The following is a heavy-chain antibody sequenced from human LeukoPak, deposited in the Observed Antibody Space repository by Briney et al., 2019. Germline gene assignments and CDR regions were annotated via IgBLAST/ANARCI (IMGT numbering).Heavy chain of an antibody. Sequence: ASVKVSCKASGYTFTSYGITWVRQAPGQGLGWMGWISAYNGKTNYAQKLQGRVTMTTDTSTSTAYMELRSLRSDDTAVYYCARDGPDYGDYVNFDYWGQGTLVTVSS. V-gene: IGHV1-18*01. CDR2: ISAYNGKT. CDR3: ARDGPDYGDYVNFDY. CDR1: GYTFTSYG. D-gene: IGHD4-17*01. J-gene: IGHJ4*02.